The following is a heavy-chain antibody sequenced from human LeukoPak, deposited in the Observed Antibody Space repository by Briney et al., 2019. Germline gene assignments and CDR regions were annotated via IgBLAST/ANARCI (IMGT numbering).Heavy chain of an antibody. J-gene: IGHJ6*02. D-gene: IGHD3-10*01. Sequence: PGGSLRLSCAASGLTFSSYWMSWVRQAPGKGLEWVANIKQDGSEKYYVDSVKGRFTISRDNAKNSLYLQMNSLRAEDTAVYYCARVDYYGSGSYYNDGMDVWGQGTTVTVSS. CDR1: GLTFSSYW. V-gene: IGHV3-7*01. CDR3: ARVDYYGSGSYYNDGMDV. CDR2: IKQDGSEK.